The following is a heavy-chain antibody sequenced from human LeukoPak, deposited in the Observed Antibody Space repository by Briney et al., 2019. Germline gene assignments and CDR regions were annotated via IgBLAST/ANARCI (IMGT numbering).Heavy chain of an antibody. V-gene: IGHV3-21*01. D-gene: IGHD5-18*01. CDR3: ARDVQLWSLGYGMDV. CDR2: ISSSSSYI. CDR1: GFTFSSFS. J-gene: IGHJ6*02. Sequence: GGSLRLSCAASGFTFSSFSMNWVRQAPGKGLEWVSSISSSSSYIYYADSLKGRFTISRDDAKNSLYLQMNSLRAEDTAIYYCARDVQLWSLGYGMDVWGQGTTVTVSS.